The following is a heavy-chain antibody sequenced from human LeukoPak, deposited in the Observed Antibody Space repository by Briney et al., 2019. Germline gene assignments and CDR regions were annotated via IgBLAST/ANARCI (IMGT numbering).Heavy chain of an antibody. CDR2: ISGYNGNT. Sequence: ASVKVSCKASGYTFTSFAITWVRRAPGQGLEWMGWISGYNGNTNYAQKLQGRVTMTTDTSTSTVYMELRSLRSDDTAVYYCARQIAAAGTNAFEIWGQGTMVTVSS. CDR1: GYTFTSFA. CDR3: ARQIAAAGTNAFEI. V-gene: IGHV1-18*01. D-gene: IGHD6-13*01. J-gene: IGHJ3*02.